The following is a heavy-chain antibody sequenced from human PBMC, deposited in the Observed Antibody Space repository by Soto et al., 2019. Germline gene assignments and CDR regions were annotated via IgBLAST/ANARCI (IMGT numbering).Heavy chain of an antibody. Sequence: TSETLSLTXAVSGGSISSSNWWSWVRQPPGKGLEWIGEIYHSGSTNYNPSLKSRVTISVDKSKNQFSLKLSSVTAADTAVYYCASERGDIVVVPAARGYYYYYGMDVWGQGTTVTVSS. CDR1: GGSISSSNW. CDR2: IYHSGST. CDR3: ASERGDIVVVPAARGYYYYYGMDV. D-gene: IGHD2-2*01. J-gene: IGHJ6*02. V-gene: IGHV4-4*02.